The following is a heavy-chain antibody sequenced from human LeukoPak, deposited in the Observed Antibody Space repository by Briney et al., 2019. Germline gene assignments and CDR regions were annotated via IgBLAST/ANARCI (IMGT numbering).Heavy chain of an antibody. V-gene: IGHV4-30-4*08. CDR1: GGSISSYY. CDR3: ARVGHCSSTACSYRYFDY. J-gene: IGHJ4*02. CDR2: IYYSGSS. Sequence: PSETLSLTCTVSGGSISSYYWIWIRQPPGMGLEYIGYIYYSGSSYYSPSLKSRVSISVDTSKNQFSLKLSSVTAADTAVYYCARVGHCSSTACSYRYFDYWGQGALVTVSS. D-gene: IGHD2-2*01.